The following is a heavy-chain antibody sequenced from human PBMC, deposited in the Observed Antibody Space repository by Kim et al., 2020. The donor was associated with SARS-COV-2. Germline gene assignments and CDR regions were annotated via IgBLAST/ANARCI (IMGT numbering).Heavy chain of an antibody. J-gene: IGHJ4*01. Sequence: GGSLRLSCAASGFAFTNYAMNWVRQAPEKGLEWVSSSTAGGTATYHADSVKGRFTISRDDSKNTLYLQMNNLRTEVTAVYYCAKAPSPYCRGVRCYPFD. D-gene: IGHD2-15*01. V-gene: IGHV3-23*01. CDR1: GFAFTNYA. CDR2: STAGGTAT. CDR3: AKAPSPYCRGVRCYPFD.